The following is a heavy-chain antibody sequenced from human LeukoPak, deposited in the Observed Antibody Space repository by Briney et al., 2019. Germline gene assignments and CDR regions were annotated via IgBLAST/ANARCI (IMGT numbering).Heavy chain of an antibody. V-gene: IGHV3-23*01. J-gene: IGHJ4*02. Sequence: GGSLRLSCTASGFTFSTYVMSWVRQAPGKGLEWVSSVGGDGRVTYYADSVKGRFTISRDNSKNTLFLQMNSLRVEDTAVYYCARDPSLRVTLDYWGQGTLVTVSS. CDR3: ARDPSLRVTLDY. CDR2: VGGDGRVT. CDR1: GFTFSTYV. D-gene: IGHD5/OR15-5a*01.